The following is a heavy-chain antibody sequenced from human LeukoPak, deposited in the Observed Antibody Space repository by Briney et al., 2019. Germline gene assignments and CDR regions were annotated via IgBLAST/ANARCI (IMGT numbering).Heavy chain of an antibody. V-gene: IGHV1-69*05. CDR3: ARGVWGYCSSTSCPNWFDP. D-gene: IGHD2-2*01. J-gene: IGHJ5*02. CDR1: GGTFSSYA. Sequence: SVKVSCKASGGTFSSYAISWVRQAPGQGLEWMGGIIPIFGTANYAQKFQGRVTITTDESTSTAYMELSSLRSEGTAVYYCARGVWGYCSSTSCPNWFDPWGQGTLVTVSS. CDR2: IIPIFGTA.